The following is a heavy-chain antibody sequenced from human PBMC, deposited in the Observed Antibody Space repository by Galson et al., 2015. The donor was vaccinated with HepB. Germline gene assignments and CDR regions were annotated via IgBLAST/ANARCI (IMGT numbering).Heavy chain of an antibody. D-gene: IGHD1-26*01. J-gene: IGHJ4*02. Sequence: SLRLSCAASGFTFSRDWMHWVRQAPGKGLVWVSRIHSDGSSIYADSVQGRFTITRDNAKNTLYLQMNSLRAGDTAVYYCARGGPRGSYFDSWGRGTLVTVSS. CDR1: GFTFSRDW. V-gene: IGHV3-74*01. CDR3: ARGGPRGSYFDS. CDR2: IHSDGSS.